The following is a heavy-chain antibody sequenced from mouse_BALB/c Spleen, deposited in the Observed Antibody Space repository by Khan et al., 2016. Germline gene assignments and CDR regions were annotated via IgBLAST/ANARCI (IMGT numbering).Heavy chain of an antibody. Sequence: EVQLVESGGGLVQPKGSLKLSCAASGFTFNTYAMDWVRQAPGKGLEWVARIRNKSNNLSTYYADSVKDRFTISRDDSQSMLYLQMNTLKTEDTAMYYCVRQNLRWYFDVWGAGTTVTVSS. CDR2: IRNKSNNLST. CDR3: VRQNLRWYFDV. V-gene: IGHV10-1*02. D-gene: IGHD1-1*01. J-gene: IGHJ1*01. CDR1: GFTFNTYA.